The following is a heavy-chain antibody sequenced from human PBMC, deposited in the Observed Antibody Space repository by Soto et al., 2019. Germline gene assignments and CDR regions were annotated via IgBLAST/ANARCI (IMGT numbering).Heavy chain of an antibody. CDR3: ARGPRPPFFTIFGVVVPDGAFDI. Sequence: ASVKVSCKASGYTFTSYDINWVRQATGQGLEWMGWMNPNSGNTGYAQKFQGRVTMTRNTSISTAYMELSSLRSEDTAVYYCARGPRPPFFTIFGVVVPDGAFDIWGQGTMVTVSS. D-gene: IGHD3-3*01. CDR2: MNPNSGNT. CDR1: GYTFTSYD. V-gene: IGHV1-8*01. J-gene: IGHJ3*02.